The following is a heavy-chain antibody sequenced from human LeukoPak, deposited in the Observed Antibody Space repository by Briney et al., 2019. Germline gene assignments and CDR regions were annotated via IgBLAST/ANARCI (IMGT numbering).Heavy chain of an antibody. Sequence: GGSLRLSCAASGFTFSNYAMRWVPQAPGKGLERVSAISGSGGSTYYAYSVKGRFTISRDNSKNTLYLQMNSLKTEDTAVYYRTPHRFGVYYFVYWGQGTLVTVSS. J-gene: IGHJ4*02. V-gene: IGHV3-23*01. CDR3: TPHRFGVYYFVY. CDR2: ISGSGGST. D-gene: IGHD3-16*01. CDR1: GFTFSNYA.